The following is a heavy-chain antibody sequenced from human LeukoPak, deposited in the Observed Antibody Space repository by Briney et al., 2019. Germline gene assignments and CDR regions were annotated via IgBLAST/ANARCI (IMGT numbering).Heavy chain of an antibody. CDR3: AKGRRTGFVDY. Sequence: GGSLRLSCEPSIFVFSEYYMHWVRLAPGKGLEWLAVITNDGSRQFHADSVKGRFTVSRDNSKSLLFLQMESLRHDDTGIYYCAKGRRTGFVDYWGQGALVTVSS. V-gene: IGHV3-30*18. CDR1: IFVFSEYY. J-gene: IGHJ4*02. D-gene: IGHD1-1*01. CDR2: ITNDGSRQ.